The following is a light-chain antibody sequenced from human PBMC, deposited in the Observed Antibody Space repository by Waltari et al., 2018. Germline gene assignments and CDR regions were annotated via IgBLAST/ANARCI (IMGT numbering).Light chain of an antibody. CDR2: GAS. Sequence: EIVMTQSPATLSLSPGERATLSCRASQSVSSSLAWYQQKPGQAPRLLIYGASSRATGIPDRFSGSGSGTDFTLTISSLEPEDVGVYYCLQRGNWPQLTFGGGTKVEIK. J-gene: IGKJ4*01. CDR3: LQRGNWPQLT. CDR1: QSVSSS. V-gene: IGKV3D-15*01.